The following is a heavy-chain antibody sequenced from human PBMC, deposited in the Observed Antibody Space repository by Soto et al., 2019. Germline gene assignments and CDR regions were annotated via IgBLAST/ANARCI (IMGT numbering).Heavy chain of an antibody. CDR1: GGSSRSSNW. Sequence: QVQLQESGPGLVKPSGTLSLTCAVSGGSSRSSNWWSWVRQPPGKGLEWIGEIYHGGSTNYNPSQTGRVLISVAKSHSQFSLKLNSVTAADTAADYRGGSGADSLDYWGQGTLVTVSS. CDR2: IYHGGST. V-gene: IGHV4-4*02. CDR3: GGSGADSLDY. J-gene: IGHJ4*02. D-gene: IGHD1-26*01.